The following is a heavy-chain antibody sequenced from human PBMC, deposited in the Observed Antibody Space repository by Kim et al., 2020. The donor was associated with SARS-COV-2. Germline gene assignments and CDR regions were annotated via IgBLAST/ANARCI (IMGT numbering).Heavy chain of an antibody. CDR2: IDPSDSYT. Sequence: GESLKISCKGSGYSFTSYWISWVRQMPGKGLEWMGRIDPSDSYTNYSPSFQGHVTISADKSISTAYLQWSSLKASDTAMYYCARHETGLRDAFDIWGQGTMVTVSS. CDR3: ARHETGLRDAFDI. D-gene: IGHD3-22*01. CDR1: GYSFTSYW. V-gene: IGHV5-10-1*01. J-gene: IGHJ3*02.